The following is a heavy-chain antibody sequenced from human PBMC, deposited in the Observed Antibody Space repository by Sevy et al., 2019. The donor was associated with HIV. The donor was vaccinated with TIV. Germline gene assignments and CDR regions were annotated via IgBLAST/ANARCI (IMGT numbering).Heavy chain of an antibody. CDR2: LNQDGSEK. CDR1: GFTFSAYW. J-gene: IGHJ3*01. D-gene: IGHD6-6*01. CDR3: ATDALSSLVN. Sequence: GGSLRLSCAASGFTFSAYWMAWVRQVPGKGLEWVANLNQDGSEKYPVDTVKGRFTIFRDNAKKSLYLQMNSVRVEDTGIYYCATDALSSLVNWGRGTMVTVSS. V-gene: IGHV3-7*01.